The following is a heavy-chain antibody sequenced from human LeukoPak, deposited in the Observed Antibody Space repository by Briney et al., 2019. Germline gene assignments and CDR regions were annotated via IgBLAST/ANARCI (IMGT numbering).Heavy chain of an antibody. J-gene: IGHJ4*02. CDR2: IYPGDPDT. Sequence: GESLKIACKGSGYSFSNYWIGWVRQMPGKGLEWMGIIYPGDPDTRYSPSFQGQVTISADKSINTAYLQWRSLEASDTAMYYCARRASGWSIDCWGQGTLVVVSS. CDR3: ARRASGWSIDC. V-gene: IGHV5-51*01. CDR1: GYSFSNYW. D-gene: IGHD6-19*01.